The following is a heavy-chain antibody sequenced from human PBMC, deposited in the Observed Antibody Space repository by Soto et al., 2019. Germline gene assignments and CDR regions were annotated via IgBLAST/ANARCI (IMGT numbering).Heavy chain of an antibody. CDR3: AHLRTYYDFWSGYYADY. V-gene: IGHV2-5*02. Sequence: QITLKESGPTLVKPTQTLTLTCTFSGFSLSTSGVGVGWIRQPPGKALEWLALIYWDDDKRYSPSLKSRLTITKVTSKNQVVLTMTNMDPVDTATYYCAHLRTYYDFWSGYYADYWGQGTLVTVSS. J-gene: IGHJ4*02. D-gene: IGHD3-3*01. CDR2: IYWDDDK. CDR1: GFSLSTSGVG.